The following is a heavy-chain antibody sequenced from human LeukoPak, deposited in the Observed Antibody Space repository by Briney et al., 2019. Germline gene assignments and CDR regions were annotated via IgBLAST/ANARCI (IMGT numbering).Heavy chain of an antibody. CDR3: AKRADYYDSSRALYDAFDL. V-gene: IGHV3-30*02. D-gene: IGHD3-16*01. CDR2: IRYDGSDK. CDR1: GFIFRTYG. J-gene: IGHJ3*01. Sequence: GGSLRLSCAASGFIFRTYGMPWVRQAPGKGLEWVTFIRYDGSDKYYADSVKGRFTISRDNSKNTLFLQMNSLRVEDTAVYYCAKRADYYDSSRALYDAFDLWGQGTMVTVSS.